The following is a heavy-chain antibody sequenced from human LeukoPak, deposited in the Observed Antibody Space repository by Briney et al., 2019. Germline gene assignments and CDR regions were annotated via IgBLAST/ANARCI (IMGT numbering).Heavy chain of an antibody. CDR2: ISYDGSNK. J-gene: IGHJ4*02. D-gene: IGHD5-12*01. V-gene: IGHV3-30*04. CDR1: GFTFSSYA. Sequence: GRSPRLSCAASGFTFSSYAMHWVRQAPGKGLEWVAVISYDGSNKYYADSVKGRFTISRDSSKNTLYLQMNSLRAEDTAVYYCARGVNIVASTGFDYWGQGTLVTVSS. CDR3: ARGVNIVASTGFDY.